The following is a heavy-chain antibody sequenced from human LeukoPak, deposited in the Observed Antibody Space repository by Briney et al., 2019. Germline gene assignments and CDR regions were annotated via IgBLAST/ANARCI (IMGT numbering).Heavy chain of an antibody. CDR3: ARDFSGSHYYLDY. V-gene: IGHV4-4*07. D-gene: IGHD1-26*01. CDR1: GGSISSYY. J-gene: IGHJ4*02. Sequence: PSETLSLTCTVSGGSISSYYWSWIRQPAGKGLEWIGRIDSSGSTNYHPSLRSRVTMSVDTSKNQFSLKLSSVTAADTAVYYCARDFSGSHYYLDYWGQGTLVTVSS. CDR2: IDSSGST.